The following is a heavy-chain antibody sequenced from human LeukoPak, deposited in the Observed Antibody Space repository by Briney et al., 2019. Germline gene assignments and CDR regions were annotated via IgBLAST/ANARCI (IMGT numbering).Heavy chain of an antibody. CDR2: FSGGSNNK. CDR3: PKREARSFEL. V-gene: IGHV3-23*01. D-gene: IGHD3-9*01. J-gene: IGHJ4*02. Sequence: PGGSLRLSCVASGFTFSSSVMSWVRQAPGKGLEWVATFSGGSNNKYYVDSVKGRFTIFGDNSKNTRYLQMTSLRAEDTALYFCPKREARSFELWGQGTLVTVSS. CDR1: GFTFSSSV.